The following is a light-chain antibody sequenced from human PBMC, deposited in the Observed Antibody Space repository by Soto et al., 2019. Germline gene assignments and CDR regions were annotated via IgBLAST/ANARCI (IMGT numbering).Light chain of an antibody. Sequence: EIVLTQSPATLSLSPGERATISCRASQSVSSYLAWYQQKPGQAPRLLIYDASNRATGIPARFSGSGSGTDFTLTISSLEPEDFAVYYCQQRSNLLTFGGGTKVDIK. J-gene: IGKJ4*01. CDR3: QQRSNLLT. CDR1: QSVSSY. V-gene: IGKV3-11*01. CDR2: DAS.